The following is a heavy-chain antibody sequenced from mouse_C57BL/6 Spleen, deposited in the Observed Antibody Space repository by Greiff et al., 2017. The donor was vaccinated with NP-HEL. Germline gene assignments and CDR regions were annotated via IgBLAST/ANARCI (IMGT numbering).Heavy chain of an antibody. D-gene: IGHD2-2*01. CDR3: AREGYGGYYAMDY. CDR2: IYPGSGST. V-gene: IGHV1-55*01. Sequence: QVQLQQSGAELVKPGASVKMSCKASGYTFTSYWITWVKQRPGQGLEWIGDIYPGSGSTNYNEKFKSKATLTVDTSSSTAYMQLSSLTSEDSAVYYCAREGYGGYYAMDYWGQGTSVTVSS. J-gene: IGHJ4*01. CDR1: GYTFTSYW.